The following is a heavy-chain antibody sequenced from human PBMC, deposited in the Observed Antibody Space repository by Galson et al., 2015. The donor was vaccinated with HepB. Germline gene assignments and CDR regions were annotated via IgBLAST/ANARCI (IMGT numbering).Heavy chain of an antibody. CDR1: GGTFSSYA. Sequence: SVKVSCKASGGTFSSYAISWVRQAPGQGPEWMGGIIPILGIANYAQKFQGRVTITADKSTSTAYMELSSLRSEDTAVYYCAREGLAGRAFDIWGQGTMVTVSS. CDR2: IIPILGIA. D-gene: IGHD6-19*01. J-gene: IGHJ3*02. CDR3: AREGLAGRAFDI. V-gene: IGHV1-69*10.